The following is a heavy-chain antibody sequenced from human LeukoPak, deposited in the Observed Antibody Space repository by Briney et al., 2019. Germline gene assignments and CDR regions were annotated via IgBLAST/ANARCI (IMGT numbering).Heavy chain of an antibody. J-gene: IGHJ3*02. CDR2: ISTNTTTI. D-gene: IGHD7-27*01. CDR3: VRVGTSFDI. V-gene: IGHV3-48*01. Sequence: GGPLRLSCAASGFTFKFYSMNWVRQAPGKGLEWVSYISTNTTTIYYADSVKGRFTISRDNAKNSLYLQMNSLRVEDTAVYYCVRVGTSFDIWGQGTMVTVSS. CDR1: GFTFKFYS.